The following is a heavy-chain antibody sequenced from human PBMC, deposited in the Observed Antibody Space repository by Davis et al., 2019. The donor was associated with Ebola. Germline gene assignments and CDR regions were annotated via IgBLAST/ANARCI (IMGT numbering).Heavy chain of an antibody. CDR1: GFTFSSYG. CDR2: INPNSGGT. V-gene: IGHV1-2*02. D-gene: IGHD4-17*01. CDR3: ARVLLTTVTPRAEYFKH. J-gene: IGHJ1*01. Sequence: PGGSLRLSCAASGFTFSSYGMHWVRQAPGQGLEWVGWINPNSGGTNYAQKFQGRVTMTRDTSISTAYMELSRLRSDDTAVYYCARVLLTTVTPRAEYFKHWGQGTLVTVSS.